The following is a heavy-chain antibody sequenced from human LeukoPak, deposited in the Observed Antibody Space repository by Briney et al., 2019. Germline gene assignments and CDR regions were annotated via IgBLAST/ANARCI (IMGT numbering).Heavy chain of an antibody. J-gene: IGHJ4*02. CDR1: GFTFSSYG. D-gene: IGHD5-24*01. CDR2: ISYDGSNK. CDR3: AKGGEMATIGGIGGYFDY. V-gene: IGHV3-30*18. Sequence: GRPLRLSCAASGFTFSSYGMHWVRQAPGKGLEWVAVISYDGSNKYYADSVKGRFTISRDNYKNTLYLQMNSLRAEDTAVYYCAKGGEMATIGGIGGYFDYWGQGTLVTVSS.